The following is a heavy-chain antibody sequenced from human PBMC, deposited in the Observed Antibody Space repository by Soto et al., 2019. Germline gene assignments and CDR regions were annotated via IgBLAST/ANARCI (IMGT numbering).Heavy chain of an antibody. Sequence: VESLKISCKGSGYSFTSYWIGWVRQMPGKGLEWMGIIYPGDSDTRYSPAFQGQVTISADKSISTAYLQWSSLKASDTAMYYCERLLPRGKSGYRYGAGLHYWGQ. CDR2: IYPGDSDT. J-gene: IGHJ4*02. CDR3: ERLLPRGKSGYRYGAGLHY. CDR1: GYSFTSYW. D-gene: IGHD5-18*01. V-gene: IGHV5-51*01.